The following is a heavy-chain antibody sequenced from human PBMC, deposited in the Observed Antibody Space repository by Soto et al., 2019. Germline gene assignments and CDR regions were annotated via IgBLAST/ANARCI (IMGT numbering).Heavy chain of an antibody. CDR1: GFSFSNYA. Sequence: EVQLLESGGGLVQPGGSLRLSCAASGFSFSNYAMSWVRQAPGKGLEWVSGISGGGGATYYTDSVKGRFTISRDNSKNMLYLQMNSPRAEETAVYYCAKDQVIAAAGSFDFWGQGTLVTVSS. J-gene: IGHJ4*02. V-gene: IGHV3-23*01. CDR2: ISGGGGAT. CDR3: AKDQVIAAAGSFDF. D-gene: IGHD6-25*01.